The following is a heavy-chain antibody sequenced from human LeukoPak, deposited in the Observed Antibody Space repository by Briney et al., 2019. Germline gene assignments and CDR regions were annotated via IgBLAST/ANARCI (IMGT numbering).Heavy chain of an antibody. CDR2: INPSGGST. J-gene: IGHJ4*02. CDR3: AREADDVGASYYFDY. Sequence: ASVKVSCKASGNIFTGYYMHWVRQAPGQGLEWMGIINPSGGSTSYAQKFQGRVTMTRDTSTSTVYMELSSLRSEDTAVYYCAREADDVGASYYFDYWGQGTLVTVSS. V-gene: IGHV1-46*01. D-gene: IGHD1-26*01. CDR1: GNIFTGYY.